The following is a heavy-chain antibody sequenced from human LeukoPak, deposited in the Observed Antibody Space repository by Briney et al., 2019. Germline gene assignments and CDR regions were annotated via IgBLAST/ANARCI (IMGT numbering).Heavy chain of an antibody. V-gene: IGHV4-39*01. D-gene: IGHD1-1*01. CDR1: GGFFISSSYY. CDR3: ARGVHASYIDDYFDY. Sequence: PSETLSLTCTVSGGFFISSSYYWGWIRQPPGKGLEWIESIYYSDSTYYNPSLKSRVTISVDTSKDQFSLKLRSVTAADTAVYYCARGVHASYIDDYFDYWGQGTLVTVSS. CDR2: IYYSDST. J-gene: IGHJ4*02.